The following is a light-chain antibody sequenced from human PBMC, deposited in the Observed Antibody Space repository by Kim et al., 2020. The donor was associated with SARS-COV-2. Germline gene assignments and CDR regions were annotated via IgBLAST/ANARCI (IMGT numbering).Light chain of an antibody. CDR3: QQSYTTPRT. V-gene: IGKV1-39*01. J-gene: IGKJ1*01. Sequence: ASVGDRVTSTCRASQSMTNFLSWYQQKPGKAPKVLIYAASSLQSGVPSRFSGSGSGTDFTLTINNLQPEDFATYYCQQSYTTPRTFGQGTKVEIK. CDR2: AAS. CDR1: QSMTNF.